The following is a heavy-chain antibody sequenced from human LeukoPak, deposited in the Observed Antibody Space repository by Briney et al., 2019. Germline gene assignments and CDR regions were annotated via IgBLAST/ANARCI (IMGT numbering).Heavy chain of an antibody. D-gene: IGHD3-16*01. J-gene: IGHJ4*02. CDR1: GFPFSSYA. CDR3: AKSDYYDESGHPSSFEY. CDR2: VSGSGDTT. V-gene: IGHV3-23*01. Sequence: GESLRLSCAASGFPFSSYAMSWVRQPPGKGLEWVSGVSGSGDTTYYADSVKGRFTTSRDNSKNTLYLQMDSLRAEDAAVYYCAKSDYYDESGHPSSFEYWGQGTLVTVSS.